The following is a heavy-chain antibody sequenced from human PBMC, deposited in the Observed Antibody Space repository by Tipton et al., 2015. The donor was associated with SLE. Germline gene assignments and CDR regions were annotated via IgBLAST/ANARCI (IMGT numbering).Heavy chain of an antibody. Sequence: GSLRLSCAASGLTFSSLWMTWVRQAPGKGLEWVANIGPDGKTVYYADSLKGRFTISRDNAQSSVYLQLSSLRAEDTAVYYCARGPIGARHALDSWGQGTLVTVSS. CDR1: GLTFSSLW. CDR2: IGPDGKTV. V-gene: IGHV3-7*01. J-gene: IGHJ4*02. D-gene: IGHD5-12*01. CDR3: ARGPIGARHALDS.